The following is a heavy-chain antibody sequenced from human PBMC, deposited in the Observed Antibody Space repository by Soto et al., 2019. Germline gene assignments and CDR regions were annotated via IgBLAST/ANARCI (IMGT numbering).Heavy chain of an antibody. D-gene: IGHD3-10*01. J-gene: IGHJ4*02. CDR3: AKDLTAFYYYGSGSYLDFDY. V-gene: IGHV3-30*18. CDR2: ISYDGSNK. Sequence: LRLSCAASGSTFSSYGMHWVRQAPGKGLEWVAVISYDGSNKYYADSVKGRFTISRDNSKNTLYLQMNSLRAEDTAVYYCAKDLTAFYYYGSGSYLDFDYWGQGTLVTVSS. CDR1: GSTFSSYG.